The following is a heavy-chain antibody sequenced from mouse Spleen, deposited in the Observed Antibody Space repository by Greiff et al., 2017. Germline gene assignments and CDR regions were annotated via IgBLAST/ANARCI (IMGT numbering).Heavy chain of an antibody. J-gene: IGHJ2*01. V-gene: IGHV8-11*01. CDR3: ARMNDDDYDFDY. Sequence: QVTLKVCGPGILQPSQTLSLTCSFSGFSLSTYGIGVGWIRQPSGKGLEWLAHIWWNDNKYYNTALKSRLTISKDTSNNQVFLKIASVDTADTATYYCARMNDDDYDFDYWGQGTTLTVSS. D-gene: IGHD2-4*01. CDR1: GFSLSTYGIG. CDR2: IWWNDNK.